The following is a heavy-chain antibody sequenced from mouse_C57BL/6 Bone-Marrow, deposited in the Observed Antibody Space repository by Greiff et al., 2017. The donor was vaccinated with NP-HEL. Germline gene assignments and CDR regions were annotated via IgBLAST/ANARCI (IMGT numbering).Heavy chain of an antibody. Sequence: VQLQQSGPVLVKPGASVKMSCKASGYTFTDYYMNWVKQSHAKSLEWIGVINPYNGGTSYNQKFKGKATLTVDKSSSTAYMELNSLTSEDSAVYYCARSDYGSSYCYWGQGTTLTVSS. V-gene: IGHV1-19*01. CDR1: GYTFTDYY. J-gene: IGHJ2*01. D-gene: IGHD1-1*01. CDR3: ARSDYGSSYCY. CDR2: INPYNGGT.